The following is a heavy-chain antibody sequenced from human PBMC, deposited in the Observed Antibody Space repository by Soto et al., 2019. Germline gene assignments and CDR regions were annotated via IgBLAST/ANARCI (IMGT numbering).Heavy chain of an antibody. V-gene: IGHV3-7*01. CDR1: GFTFSSYW. D-gene: IGHD3-3*01. J-gene: IGHJ6*03. CDR2: IKQDGSEK. CDR3: VRTGKGVVKVLYYYYKDV. Sequence: EVQLVESGGGLVQPGGSLRLSCAASGFTFSSYWMSWVRQAPGKGLEWVANIKQDGSEKYYVDSVKGRFTISRDNAKNSLYLLMTSLRAEDTAVYYCVRTGKGVVKVLYYYYKDVCGQGTTVTVSS.